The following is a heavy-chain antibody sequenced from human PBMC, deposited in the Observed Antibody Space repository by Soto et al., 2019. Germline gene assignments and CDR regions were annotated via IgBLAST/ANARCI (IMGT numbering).Heavy chain of an antibody. D-gene: IGHD6-13*01. CDR3: ARARSTAAGLFDY. Sequence: GGSLRLSCAASGFTFSSFAMSWVRQAPGKGLQWVSTISGGDGNTNYADSVKGRFTISRDNSKNMLYLQMNSLRAEDTAVYYCARARSTAAGLFDYWGLGTLVTVSS. J-gene: IGHJ4*02. V-gene: IGHV3-23*01. CDR1: GFTFSSFA. CDR2: ISGGDGNT.